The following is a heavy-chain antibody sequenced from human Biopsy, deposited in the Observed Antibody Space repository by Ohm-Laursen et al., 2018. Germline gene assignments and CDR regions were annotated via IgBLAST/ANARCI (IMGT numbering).Heavy chain of an antibody. D-gene: IGHD5-12*01. J-gene: IGHJ6*02. CDR3: ARGSGYFKLDV. CDR1: GESSSGYF. Sequence: SDTLSLTCAVNGESSSGYFWNWIRQPPGKGLEWIGEINQRGSTKYNPSLKRRATLSADSSNSQFSLRLTSVTAADTAIYYCARGSGYFKLDVWGQGTTVTVSS. CDR2: INQRGST. V-gene: IGHV4-34*01.